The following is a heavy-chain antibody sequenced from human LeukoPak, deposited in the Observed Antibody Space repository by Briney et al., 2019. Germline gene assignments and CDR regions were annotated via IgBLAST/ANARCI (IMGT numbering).Heavy chain of an antibody. CDR2: INSDGTIT. V-gene: IGHV3-74*01. CDR3: ARPGVGSDY. D-gene: IGHD6-25*01. J-gene: IGHJ4*02. Sequence: QAGGSLRLSCAASGFTFTSYWMHWVRQAPGKGLVWLSRINSDGTITSYADSLEGRFTISRDNAKNTVYLQMNSLRAEDTAVYYCARPGVGSDYWGQGALVTVSS. CDR1: GFTFTSYW.